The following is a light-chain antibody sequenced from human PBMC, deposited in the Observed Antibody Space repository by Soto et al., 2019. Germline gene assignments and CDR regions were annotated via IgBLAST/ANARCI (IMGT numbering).Light chain of an antibody. CDR1: QSLLHRNGYNY. V-gene: IGKV2-28*01. J-gene: IGKJ5*01. CDR2: LGS. CDR3: MQALQTPIT. Sequence: DIVMTQSPLSLPVTPGEPVSISCRSSQSLLHRNGYNYLDWYLQKPGQSPQLLIYLGSNRASGVADRFSGSGSGTDFTLKISRVEAEDVGVYYCMQALQTPITFGQGTRLEIK.